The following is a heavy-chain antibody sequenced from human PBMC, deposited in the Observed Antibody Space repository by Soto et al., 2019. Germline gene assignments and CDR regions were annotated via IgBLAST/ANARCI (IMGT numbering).Heavy chain of an antibody. CDR3: ARGVGSGSYYNQYNWFDP. D-gene: IGHD3-10*01. Sequence: ASLKVSCKASGYTFTNYGISWVRQAPGQGLEWMGWISGYNGNTIYAQNLQGRVTMTTDTPTNTAYMELRSLRSDDTAVYYCARGVGSGSYYNQYNWFDPWGQGTLVTVSS. J-gene: IGHJ5*02. CDR1: GYTFTNYG. CDR2: ISGYNGNT. V-gene: IGHV1-18*01.